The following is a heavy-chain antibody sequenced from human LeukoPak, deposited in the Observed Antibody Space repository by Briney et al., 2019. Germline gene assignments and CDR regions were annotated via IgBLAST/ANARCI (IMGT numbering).Heavy chain of an antibody. CDR2: ISYDGSNK. CDR1: GFTFSSYG. Sequence: GGSLRLSCAASGFTFSSYGMHWVRQAPGKGLEWVAVISYDGSNKYYADSVKGRFTISRDNSKNTLYLQMNSLRAEDTAVYYCAKDKGYSSGWYYFGYWGQGTLVTVSS. V-gene: IGHV3-30*18. D-gene: IGHD6-19*01. J-gene: IGHJ4*02. CDR3: AKDKGYSSGWYYFGY.